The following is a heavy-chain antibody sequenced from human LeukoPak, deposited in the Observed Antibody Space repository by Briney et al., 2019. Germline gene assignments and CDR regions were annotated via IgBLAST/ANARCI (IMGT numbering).Heavy chain of an antibody. V-gene: IGHV4-61*01. J-gene: IGHJ4*02. Sequence: SETLSLTCPVSGGSVSSGSYYWSWIRQPPGKGLEWIGYIYYSGSTNYNPSLKSRVTISVDTSKNQFSLKLSSVTAADTAVYYCARLRQWLTPLRGEKYCFDYWGQGTLVTVSS. CDR1: GGSVSSGSYY. CDR2: IYYSGST. CDR3: ARLRQWLTPLRGEKYCFDY. D-gene: IGHD6-19*01.